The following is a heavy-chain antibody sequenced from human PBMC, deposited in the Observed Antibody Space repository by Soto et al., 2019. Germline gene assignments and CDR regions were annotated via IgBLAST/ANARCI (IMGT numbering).Heavy chain of an antibody. Sequence: SVKVSCKASGGTFSSYAISWVRQAPGQGLEWMGGIIPIFGTANYAQKFQGRVTITADKSTSTAYMELSSLRSEDTAVYYCARDHIVVVPAAIGAYYYYYGMDVWGQGTTVTVSS. CDR2: IIPIFGTA. V-gene: IGHV1-69*06. CDR1: GGTFSSYA. D-gene: IGHD2-2*01. CDR3: ARDHIVVVPAAIGAYYYYYGMDV. J-gene: IGHJ6*02.